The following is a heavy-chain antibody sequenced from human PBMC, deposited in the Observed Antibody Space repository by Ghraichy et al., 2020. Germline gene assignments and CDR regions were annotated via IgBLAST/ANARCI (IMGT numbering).Heavy chain of an antibody. CDR1: GGTFSSYA. D-gene: IGHD3-22*01. CDR2: IIPIFGTA. J-gene: IGHJ4*02. CDR3: ARSITMIGGYFDY. V-gene: IGHV1-69*13. Sequence: SVKVSCKASGGTFSSYAISWVRQAPGQGLEWMGGIIPIFGTANYAQKFQGRVTITADESTSTAYMELSSLRSEDTAVYYCARSITMIGGYFDYWGQGTLVTVSS.